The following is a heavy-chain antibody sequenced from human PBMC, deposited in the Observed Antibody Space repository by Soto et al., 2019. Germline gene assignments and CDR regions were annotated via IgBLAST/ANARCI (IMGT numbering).Heavy chain of an antibody. CDR2: IYYSGST. CDR3: ARARYSSGWYGFDY. CDR1: GGSISSGGYY. J-gene: IGHJ4*02. Sequence: SETLSLTCTVSGGSISSGGYYWSWIRQHPGKGLEWIGYIYYSGSTYYNPSLKSRVTISVDTSKNQFSLKLSSVTAADTAVYYCARARYSSGWYGFDYWGQGTLVTVSS. D-gene: IGHD6-19*01. V-gene: IGHV4-31*03.